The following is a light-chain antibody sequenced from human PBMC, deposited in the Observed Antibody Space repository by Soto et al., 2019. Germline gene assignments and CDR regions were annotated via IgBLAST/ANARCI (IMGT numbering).Light chain of an antibody. CDR2: DAS. V-gene: IGKV3-11*01. CDR1: QSISRS. J-gene: IGKJ4*01. Sequence: EIVFIQSPVTLSLSPGDRATRACRASQSISRSLAWYQQNPGQAPRLIIFDASTRATGIPVRFSGSGSGTDFTLTISSLEPDDFTVYYCQQHSAWPLTCGGGTRVEI. CDR3: QQHSAWPLT.